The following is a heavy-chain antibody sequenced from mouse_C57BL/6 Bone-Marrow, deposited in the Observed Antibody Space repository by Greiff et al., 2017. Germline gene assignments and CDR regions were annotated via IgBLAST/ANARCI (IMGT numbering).Heavy chain of an antibody. CDR3: ARADVYYSKGACFAY. Sequence: VQLQQPGAELVKPGASVKLSCKASGYTFTSYWMHWVKQRPGQGLEWIGMIHPNSGSTNYNEKFKSKATLTVDKSSSTAYMQLSSLTSEDSEVNYCARADVYYSKGACFAYWGQGTLVTVSA. D-gene: IGHD2-5*01. J-gene: IGHJ3*01. CDR2: IHPNSGST. CDR1: GYTFTSYW. V-gene: IGHV1-64*01.